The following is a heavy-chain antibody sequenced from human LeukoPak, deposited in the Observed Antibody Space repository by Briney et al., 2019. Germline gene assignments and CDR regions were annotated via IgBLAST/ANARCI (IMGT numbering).Heavy chain of an antibody. CDR2: INHSGST. D-gene: IGHD2-15*01. Sequence: GSLRLSCAASGFTFSSYSMNWIRQPPGKGLEWIGEINHSGSTNYNPSLKSRVTISVDTSKNQFSLKLSSVTAADTAVYYCAGRHTEPNKDIVVVVTQYYFDYWGQGTLVTVSS. CDR3: AGRHTEPNKDIVVVVTQYYFDY. CDR1: GFTFSSYS. V-gene: IGHV4-34*08. J-gene: IGHJ4*02.